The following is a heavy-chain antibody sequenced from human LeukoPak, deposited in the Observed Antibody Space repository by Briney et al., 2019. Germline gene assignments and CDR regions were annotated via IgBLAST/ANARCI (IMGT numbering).Heavy chain of an antibody. V-gene: IGHV1-18*01. CDR1: GYTFTSYG. J-gene: IGHJ5*02. CDR2: ISAYNGNT. D-gene: IGHD6-6*01. Sequence: GASVKVSCKASGYTFTSYGISWVRQAPGQGLEWMGWISAYNGNTNYAQKLQGRVTITTDTSTTTAYMELRSLRSADTAVYYCARVRGPSIAARYPRQFGPWGQGTLVTVSS. CDR3: ARVRGPSIAARYPRQFGP.